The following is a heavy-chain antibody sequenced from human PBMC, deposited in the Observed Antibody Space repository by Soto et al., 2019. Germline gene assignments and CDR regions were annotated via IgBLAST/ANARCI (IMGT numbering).Heavy chain of an antibody. CDR1: GFTFGGEA. J-gene: IGHJ4*02. V-gene: IGHV3-30-3*01. CDR3: AGAYAAITPGDY. D-gene: IGHD1-20*01. Sequence: QVQLVESGGGVVQPGGSRGPPCAAPGFTFGGEARHGVRQALGKGLEWVAVISYDGSKKYYADSVKGRFTISRDNSKNTLYLQMNSLRAEDTAVYYCAGAYAAITPGDYWGQGTLVTVSS. CDR2: ISYDGSKK.